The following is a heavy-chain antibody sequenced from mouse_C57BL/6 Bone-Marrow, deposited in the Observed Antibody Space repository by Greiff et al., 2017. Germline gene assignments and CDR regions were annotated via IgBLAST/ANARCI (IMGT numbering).Heavy chain of an antibody. CDR3: TRDEGNSGFYSYYFDY. D-gene: IGHD2-1*01. J-gene: IGHJ2*01. V-gene: IGHV1-15*01. CDR1: GYTFTDYE. CDR2: IDPATGGA. Sequence: VQLQQSGAELVRPGASVTLSCKASGYTFTDYEMHWVKQTPVHGLEWIGAIDPATGGAAYNQKFKGKAILTADKSSSTAYMELRSLTSEDSAVYYSTRDEGNSGFYSYYFDYWGQGTTLTVSS.